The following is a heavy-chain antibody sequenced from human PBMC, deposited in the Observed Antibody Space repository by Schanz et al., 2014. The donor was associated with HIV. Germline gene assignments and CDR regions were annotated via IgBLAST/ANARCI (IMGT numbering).Heavy chain of an antibody. D-gene: IGHD1-26*01. Sequence: EVQLVESGGGLVQPGRSLRLSCATSGFFLDDYAMHWVRQAPGKGLEWVSGISWNSGSKGYAESVKGRFTISRDNAKNSLYLQMNSLRVEDTALYYCAKGIMGATEYYYGMDVWGQGTTVTVSS. CDR1: GFFLDDYA. V-gene: IGHV3-9*01. J-gene: IGHJ6*02. CDR2: ISWNSGSK. CDR3: AKGIMGATEYYYGMDV.